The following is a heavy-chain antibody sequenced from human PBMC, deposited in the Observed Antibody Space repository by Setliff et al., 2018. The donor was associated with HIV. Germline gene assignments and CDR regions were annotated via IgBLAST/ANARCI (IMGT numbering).Heavy chain of an antibody. CDR1: GYTFTSNG. CDR2: ISAYNGNT. V-gene: IGHV1-18*01. CDR3: ARDYYDSSGYIFLPGLPDY. Sequence: ASVKVSCKASGYTFTSNGISWVRQAPGQGLEWMGWISAYNGNTKYTQKLQGRVTMTTDTSTSTAYMELSRLRSDDTAVYYCARDYYDSSGYIFLPGLPDYWGQGTLVTVSS. J-gene: IGHJ4*02. D-gene: IGHD3-22*01.